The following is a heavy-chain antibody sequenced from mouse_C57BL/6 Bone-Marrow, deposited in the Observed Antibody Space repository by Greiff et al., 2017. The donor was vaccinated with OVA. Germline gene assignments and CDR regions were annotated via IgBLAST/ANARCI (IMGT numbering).Heavy chain of an antibody. CDR3: ARYEGNSSGFAY. D-gene: IGHD2-1*01. CDR1: GFTFTDYY. Sequence: EVKLVESGGGLVQPGGSLSLSCAASGFTFTDYYMSWVRQPPGKALEWLGFIRNKANGYTTEYSASVKGRFTISRDNSQSILYLQMNALRAEDSATYYCARYEGNSSGFAYWGQGTLVTVSA. V-gene: IGHV7-3*01. J-gene: IGHJ3*01. CDR2: IRNKANGYTT.